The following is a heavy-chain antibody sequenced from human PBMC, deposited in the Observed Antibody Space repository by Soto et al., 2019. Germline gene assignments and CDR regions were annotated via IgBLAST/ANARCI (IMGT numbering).Heavy chain of an antibody. V-gene: IGHV1-2*02. D-gene: IGHD6-6*01. J-gene: IGHJ5*02. Sequence: GASVKVSCKASGFSFTGYYIHWLRQAPGQGLEWMGWINAHSGGTEYAQKFQGRVTWTRDTSIATAYLTLTSLTSDDTALYYCAKDLTRQLAYWLDPWGQGTQVTVSS. CDR3: AKDLTRQLAYWLDP. CDR2: INAHSGGT. CDR1: GFSFTGYY.